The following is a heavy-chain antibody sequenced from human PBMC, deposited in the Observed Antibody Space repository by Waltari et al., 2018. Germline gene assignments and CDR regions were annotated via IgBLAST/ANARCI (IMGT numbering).Heavy chain of an antibody. J-gene: IGHJ4*02. D-gene: IGHD4-17*01. CDR2: ISGSGGST. CDR3: AKPRYGDYSNFDY. Sequence: EVQLLESGGGLVQPGGSLRLSCAASGFTFSSYAMSWVRQAPGKGLEWVSAISGSGGSTYYADSVKGLFTISRDKSKNTLYLQMNSLRAEDTAVYYCAKPRYGDYSNFDYWGQGTLVTVSS. V-gene: IGHV3-23*01. CDR1: GFTFSSYA.